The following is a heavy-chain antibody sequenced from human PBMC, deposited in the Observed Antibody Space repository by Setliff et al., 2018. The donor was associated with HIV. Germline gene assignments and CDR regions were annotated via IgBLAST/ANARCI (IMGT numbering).Heavy chain of an antibody. Sequence: SETLSLTCTVSSGSISSGGYYWSWIRQHPGKGLEWIGYIYYSGSTYYNPSLKSRVTISVDTSKNQFSLKLSSVTAADTAVYYCASCIAAAGWTYYYYMDVWGKGTTVTVSS. CDR1: SGSISSGGYY. J-gene: IGHJ6*03. CDR3: ASCIAAAGWTYYYYMDV. CDR2: IYYSGST. D-gene: IGHD6-13*01. V-gene: IGHV4-31*02.